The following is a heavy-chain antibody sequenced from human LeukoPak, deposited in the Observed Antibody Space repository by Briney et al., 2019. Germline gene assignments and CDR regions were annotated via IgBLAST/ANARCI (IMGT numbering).Heavy chain of an antibody. Sequence: SETLSLTCSVSGGSISSSSYYWGWIRQPPGKGLKWIGSIYYSGSTYYNPPLKSRVTISVDTSKNQFSLKLSSVTAADTAVYYCARRATPRKQQLVRFGYFDYWGQGTLVTVSS. CDR3: ARRATPRKQQLVRFGYFDY. CDR1: GGSISSSSYY. V-gene: IGHV4-39*07. J-gene: IGHJ4*02. CDR2: IYYSGST. D-gene: IGHD6-13*01.